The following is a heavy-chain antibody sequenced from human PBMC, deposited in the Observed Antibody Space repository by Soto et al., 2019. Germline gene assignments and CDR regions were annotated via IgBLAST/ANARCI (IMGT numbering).Heavy chain of an antibody. V-gene: IGHV4-59*01. Sequence: ASETLSLTCTVSGGSISSYYWSWIRQPPGKGLEWIGYIYDSGSTNYNPSLKSRVTISVDTSKNQSSLKLTSVTAADTAVYYCAAPPRYWGQGTLVTVSS. D-gene: IGHD6-6*01. CDR1: GGSISSYY. CDR2: IYDSGST. CDR3: AAPPRY. J-gene: IGHJ4*02.